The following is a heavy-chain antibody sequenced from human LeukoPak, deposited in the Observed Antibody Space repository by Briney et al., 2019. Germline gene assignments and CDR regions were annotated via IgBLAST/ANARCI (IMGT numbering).Heavy chain of an antibody. CDR1: GYTFTSYY. CDR2: INPSGGST. CDR3: ARETGMTPPNYYYYGMDV. J-gene: IGHJ6*02. Sequence: GASVKVSCKASGYTFTSYYVHWVRQAPGQGLEWMGIINPSGGSTTYAQKFQGRVTMTRDTSTSTVYMELSSLRSEDTAVYYCARETGMTPPNYYYYGMDVWGQGTTVTVPS. D-gene: IGHD1-14*01. V-gene: IGHV1-46*01.